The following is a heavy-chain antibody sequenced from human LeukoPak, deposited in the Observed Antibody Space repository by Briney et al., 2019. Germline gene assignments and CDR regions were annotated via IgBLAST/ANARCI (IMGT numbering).Heavy chain of an antibody. CDR1: GYTFTGYY. J-gene: IGHJ4*02. CDR2: INPNSGGT. Sequence: ASVKVSCKASGYTFTGYYMHWVRQAPGQGLEWMGWINPNSGGTNYAQKFQGRVTMTRDTSISTVYMELSRLRSDDTAVYYCARGAWIQGPHDYWGQGTLVTVSS. D-gene: IGHD5-18*01. CDR3: ARGAWIQGPHDY. V-gene: IGHV1-2*02.